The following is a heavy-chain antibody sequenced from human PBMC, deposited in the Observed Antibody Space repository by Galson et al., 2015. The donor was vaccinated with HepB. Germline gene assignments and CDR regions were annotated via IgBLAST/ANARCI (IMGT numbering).Heavy chain of an antibody. D-gene: IGHD6-13*01. CDR1: GGSISSYY. CDR2: IYTSGST. J-gene: IGHJ2*01. CDR3: ARDQVRQQLVEVNNWYFDL. Sequence: ETLSLTCTASGGSISSYYWSWIRQPAGKGLEWIGRIYTSGSTNYNPSLKSRVTMSVDTSKNQFSLKLSSVTAADTAVYYCARDQVRQQLVEVNNWYFDLWGRGTLVTVSS. V-gene: IGHV4-4*07.